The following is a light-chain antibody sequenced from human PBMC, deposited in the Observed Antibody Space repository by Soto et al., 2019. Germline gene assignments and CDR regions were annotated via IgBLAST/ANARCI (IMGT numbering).Light chain of an antibody. V-gene: IGLV2-14*01. Sequence: QSALTQPASVSGSPGQSITISCTETSSDVGGYNYVSWYQQHPGKAPKLMIYDVSNRPSGVSNRFSGSKSGNTASLTISGLQAEDEADYYCSSYTSSSTLHVLFGGGTKLTVL. CDR3: SSYTSSSTLHVL. CDR2: DVS. J-gene: IGLJ2*01. CDR1: SSDVGGYNY.